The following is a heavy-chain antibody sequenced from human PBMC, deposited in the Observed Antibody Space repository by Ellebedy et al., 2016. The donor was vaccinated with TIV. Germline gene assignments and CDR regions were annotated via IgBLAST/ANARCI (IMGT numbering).Heavy chain of an antibody. CDR3: ARHITSTWLFDH. CDR2: TSGSGGST. CDR1: GFTFSRYA. J-gene: IGHJ4*02. Sequence: PGGSLRLSCAASGFTFSRYAMSWVRQAPGKGLEWVSATSGSGGSTYYADSVKGRFTISRDNSKNTLYLQMDSLRAEDTAVYYCARHITSTWLFDHWGQGTLVTVSS. D-gene: IGHD5-24*01. V-gene: IGHV3-23*01.